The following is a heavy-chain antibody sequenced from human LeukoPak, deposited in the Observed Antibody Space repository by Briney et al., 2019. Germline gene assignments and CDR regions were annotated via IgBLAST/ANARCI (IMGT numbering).Heavy chain of an antibody. V-gene: IGHV4-59*01. Sequence: SGTLSLTCTVSGGSISSYYWSWIRQPPGKGLEWIGYIYYSGSTNYNPSLKSRVTISVDTSKNQFSLELSSVTAADTAVYYCARVKNGSYYKWFDPWGQGTLVTVSS. D-gene: IGHD1-26*01. CDR2: IYYSGST. CDR3: ARVKNGSYYKWFDP. CDR1: GGSISSYY. J-gene: IGHJ5*02.